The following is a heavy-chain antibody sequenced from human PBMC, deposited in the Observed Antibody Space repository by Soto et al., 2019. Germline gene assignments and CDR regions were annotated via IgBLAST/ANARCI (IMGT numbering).Heavy chain of an antibody. CDR2: IIPIFGTA. CDR3: ARDSHAGDCFDY. CDR1: GGTFSSYA. Sequence: SVKVSCKASGGTFSSYAISWVRQAPGQGLEWMGGIIPIFGTANYAQKFQGRVTITADESTSTAYMELSSLRSEDTAVYYCARDSHAGDCFDYWGQGTLVTVSS. V-gene: IGHV1-69*13. J-gene: IGHJ4*02. D-gene: IGHD2-2*01.